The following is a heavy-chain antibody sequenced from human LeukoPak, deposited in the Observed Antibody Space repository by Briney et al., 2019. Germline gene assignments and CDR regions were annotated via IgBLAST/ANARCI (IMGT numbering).Heavy chain of an antibody. J-gene: IGHJ3*02. CDR2: IFYSGST. V-gene: IGHV4-59*01. CDR1: GGSIISSD. CDR3: ARGWIPNHLTATADI. Sequence: SETLYSPGTVSGGSIISSDCSWIRQPPGKGLEWIGYIFYSGSTNYNPSLKSRVTVSVDMSKNQFSLRLSSVTAADTAVYYCARGWIPNHLTATADIW. D-gene: IGHD2-15*01.